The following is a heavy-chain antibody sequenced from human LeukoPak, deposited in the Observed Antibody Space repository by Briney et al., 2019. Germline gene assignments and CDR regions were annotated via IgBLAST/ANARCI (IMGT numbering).Heavy chain of an antibody. D-gene: IGHD1-14*01. Sequence: GGSLRLSCAASGFTFSSYWMHWVRQAPGKGLVWVSRINSDGSSTSYADSVKGRFTISRDNAKNTLYLQMNSLRAEDTAVYYCARGNLDYYYYMDVWGKGTTVTVPS. V-gene: IGHV3-74*01. J-gene: IGHJ6*03. CDR3: ARGNLDYYYYMDV. CDR2: INSDGSST. CDR1: GFTFSSYW.